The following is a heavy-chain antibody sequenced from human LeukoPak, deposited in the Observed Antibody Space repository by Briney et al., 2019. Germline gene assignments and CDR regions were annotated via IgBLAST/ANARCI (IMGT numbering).Heavy chain of an antibody. CDR1: GFTFSGSA. CDR3: AKLLYYYDSSQPY. CDR2: IRSKANSYAT. Sequence: GGSLRLSCAASGFTFSGSAMHWVRQASGKGLEWVGRIRSKANSYATAYAASVKGRFTISRDDSKNTAYLQMNSLRAEDTAVYYCAKLLYYYDSSQPYWGQGTLVTVSS. V-gene: IGHV3-73*01. J-gene: IGHJ4*02. D-gene: IGHD3-22*01.